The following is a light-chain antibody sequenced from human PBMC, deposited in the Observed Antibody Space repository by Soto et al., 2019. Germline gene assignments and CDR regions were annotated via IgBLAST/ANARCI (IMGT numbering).Light chain of an antibody. Sequence: EIVMTQSPATLSVSPGERATLSCRASQSISSNLAWYQQKPGQAPRLLISGASTRATGISARFSGSGSGTEFTLTISSLQSEDFAVYYCQQYNNWPRTFGQGTKVDIK. J-gene: IGKJ1*01. CDR1: QSISSN. V-gene: IGKV3-15*01. CDR2: GAS. CDR3: QQYNNWPRT.